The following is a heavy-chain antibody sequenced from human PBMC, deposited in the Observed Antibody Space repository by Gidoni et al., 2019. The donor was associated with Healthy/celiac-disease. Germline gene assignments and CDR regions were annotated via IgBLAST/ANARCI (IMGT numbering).Heavy chain of an antibody. D-gene: IGHD1-7*01. CDR1: GYTFTSYA. Sequence: QVQLVPSGAAVKKPGASVKVSCKASGYTFTSYAMHWVRQAPGQRLEWMGWINAGNGNTKYSQKFQGRVTITRDTSASTAYMELSSLRSEDTAVYYCARVGNYMDYYYYMDVWGKGTTVTVSS. J-gene: IGHJ6*03. V-gene: IGHV1-3*01. CDR2: INAGNGNT. CDR3: ARVGNYMDYYYYMDV.